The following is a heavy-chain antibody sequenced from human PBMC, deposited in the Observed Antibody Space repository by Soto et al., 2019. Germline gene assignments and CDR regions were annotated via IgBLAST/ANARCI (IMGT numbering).Heavy chain of an antibody. CDR2: IYYSGTT. V-gene: IGHV4-31*03. D-gene: IGHD2-21*01. CDR3: AASCVGCGGFNYYGMDV. Sequence: QVQLQESGPGLVKPSQTLSLTCSVSGASISSGGYYWNWIRQHPGKGLEWIGYIYYSGTTYYNPSLKGRVTISVDTSNNQFALKLSSVTAADTAVYYCAASCVGCGGFNYYGMDVWGQGTTVTVSS. J-gene: IGHJ6*02. CDR1: GASISSGGYY.